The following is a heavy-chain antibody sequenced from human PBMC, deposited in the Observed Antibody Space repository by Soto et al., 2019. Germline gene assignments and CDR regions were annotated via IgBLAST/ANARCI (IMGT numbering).Heavy chain of an antibody. J-gene: IGHJ3*02. CDR2: IYYSGST. V-gene: IGHV4-59*01. CDR3: ARDPTVTTVGDAFAI. CDR1: GGSISSYY. Sequence: PSETLSLTCTVSGGSISSYYWSWIRQPPGKGLEWIGYIYYSGSTNYNPSLKSRVTISVDTSKNQFSLKLSSVTAADTAVYYCARDPTVTTVGDAFAIWGQGTMVTVSS. D-gene: IGHD4-17*01.